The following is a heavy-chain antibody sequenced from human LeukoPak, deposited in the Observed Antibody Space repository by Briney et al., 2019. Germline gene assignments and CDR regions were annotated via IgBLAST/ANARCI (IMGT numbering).Heavy chain of an antibody. CDR1: GGSISSGGYY. CDR3: ARGLDSSGYGY. D-gene: IGHD3-22*01. CDR2: IYYSGST. J-gene: IGHJ4*02. Sequence: SETLSLTCTVSGGSISSGGYYWSWIRQYPGKGLEWIGYIYYSGSTNYNPSLKSRVTISVDTSKNQFSLKLSSVTAADTAVYYCARGLDSSGYGYWGQGTLVTVSS. V-gene: IGHV4-61*08.